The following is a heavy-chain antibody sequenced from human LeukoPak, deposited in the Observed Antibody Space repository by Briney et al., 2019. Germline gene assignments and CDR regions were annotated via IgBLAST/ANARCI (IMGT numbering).Heavy chain of an antibody. D-gene: IGHD3-10*01. Sequence: SGGSLRLSCAASGFTFSSYYMNWVRQAPGKGLEWLSCISSSSSIIYYADSVKGRFTISRDNAKNSLYLQMDSLRDEDTAVYFCARDARFNYWGRGTLVTVSS. V-gene: IGHV3-48*02. CDR3: ARDARFNY. CDR1: GFTFSSYY. J-gene: IGHJ4*02. CDR2: ISSSSSII.